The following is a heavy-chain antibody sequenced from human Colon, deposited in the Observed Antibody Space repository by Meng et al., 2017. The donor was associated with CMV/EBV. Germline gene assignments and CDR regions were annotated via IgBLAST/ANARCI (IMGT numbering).Heavy chain of an antibody. V-gene: IGHV3-21*01. D-gene: IGHD3-22*01. J-gene: IGHJ4*02. CDR1: GFIFTSYT. CDR2: ISTSGRDI. Sequence: GESLKISCAASGFIFTSYTMIWVRQAPGKGLEWVSSISTSGRDIFYADSVKGRFTISRDNSKNTVFLQIHSLRAEDTAVYSCAREDLYYDTSAYHAYYFHSWGQGTLVTVSS. CDR3: AREDLYYDTSAYHAYYFHS.